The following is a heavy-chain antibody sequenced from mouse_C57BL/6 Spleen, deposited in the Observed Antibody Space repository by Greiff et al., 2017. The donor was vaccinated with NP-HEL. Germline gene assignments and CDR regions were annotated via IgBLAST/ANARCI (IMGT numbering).Heavy chain of an antibody. CDR3: EGPGVYSGRRYYFNY. J-gene: IGHJ2*01. V-gene: IGHV1-50*01. D-gene: IGHD1-1*01. CDR2: IDPSDSYT. Sequence: QVQLQQPGAELVKPGASVKLSCKASGYTFTSYWMQWVKQRPGQGLEWIGEIDPSDSYTNYNQKFKGKATLTVDTSSSTAYMQLSSLTSEDSAVYSCEGPGVYSGRRYYFNYWAKAPLSQSPQ. CDR1: GYTFTSYW.